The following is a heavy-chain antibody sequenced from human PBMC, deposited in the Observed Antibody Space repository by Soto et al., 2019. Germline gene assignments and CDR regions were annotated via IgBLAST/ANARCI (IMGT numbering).Heavy chain of an antibody. CDR2: ISSSSSYI. CDR1: GFTFSIYS. V-gene: IGHV3-21*01. CDR3: ARDSGGSWRGYFQH. J-gene: IGHJ1*01. Sequence: EVQLVESGGGLVKPGGSLRLSCAASGFTFSIYSMNWVRQAPGKGLEWVSSISSSSSYIYYEDSVKGRFTISRDNAKNSLYLQMNSLRAEDTAVYYCARDSGGSWRGYFQHWGQGTLVTVSS. D-gene: IGHD2-15*01.